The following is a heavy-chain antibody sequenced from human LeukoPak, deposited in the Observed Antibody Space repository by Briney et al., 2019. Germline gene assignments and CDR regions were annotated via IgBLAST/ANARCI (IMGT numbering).Heavy chain of an antibody. CDR2: IKQDRSEI. J-gene: IGHJ4*02. V-gene: IGHV3-7*03. CDR3: ARRRYNWNAIDY. Sequence: PGGSLRLSCAASGFTFNNYWMSWVRQAPGKGLEWVANIKQDRSEIYYVDSVKGRFTISRDNAKNSLYLQMNSLRAEDTAVYYCARRRYNWNAIDYWGQGTLVTVSS. CDR1: GFTFNNYW. D-gene: IGHD1-20*01.